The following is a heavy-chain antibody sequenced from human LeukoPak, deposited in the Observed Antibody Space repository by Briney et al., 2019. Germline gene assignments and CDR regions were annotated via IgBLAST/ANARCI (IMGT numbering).Heavy chain of an antibody. CDR1: GVSFSGYY. J-gene: IGHJ4*02. CDR2: INHSGST. V-gene: IGHV4-34*01. Sequence: SETLSLTCAVYGVSFSGYYWSWIRQPPGKGLEWIGEINHSGSTNYNPSLKSRVTISVDTSKNQFSLKLSSVTAADTAVYYCARIDYYGSGSYFTIDYWGQGTLVTVSS. D-gene: IGHD3-10*01. CDR3: ARIDYYGSGSYFTIDY.